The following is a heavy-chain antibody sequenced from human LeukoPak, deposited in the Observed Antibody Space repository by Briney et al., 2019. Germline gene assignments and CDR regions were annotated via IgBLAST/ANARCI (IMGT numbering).Heavy chain of an antibody. V-gene: IGHV3-23*01. CDR1: GFTFNNYA. Sequence: GGSLRLSCAASGFTFNNYAMSWVRQAPGKGLEWVSVICGSVGSTYYADSVKGRFTISRDNSKNTLYLQMNSLRAEDTAVYFCAKDILTGYYAPFDYWGQGTLVTVSS. CDR2: ICGSVGST. CDR3: AKDILTGYYAPFDY. D-gene: IGHD3-9*01. J-gene: IGHJ4*02.